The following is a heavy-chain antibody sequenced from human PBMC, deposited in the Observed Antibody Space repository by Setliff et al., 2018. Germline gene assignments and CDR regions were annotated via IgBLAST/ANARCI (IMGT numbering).Heavy chain of an antibody. J-gene: IGHJ3*01. D-gene: IGHD3-16*01. CDR1: GGSIRNYY. V-gene: IGHV4-59*08. Sequence: SETLSLTCTVSGGSIRNYYWSWIRQPPGKGLEWIGYIYYSGNTNYNPSLKSRVAISVDTSKNLLSLRVNSVTATDTAVYYCARPLEESFGGVRDSDAFDVWGQGTMVTVSS. CDR2: IYYSGNT. CDR3: ARPLEESFGGVRDSDAFDV.